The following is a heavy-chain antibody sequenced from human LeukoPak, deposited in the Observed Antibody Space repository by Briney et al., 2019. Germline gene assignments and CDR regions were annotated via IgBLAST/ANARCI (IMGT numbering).Heavy chain of an antibody. CDR3: SNIQLG. J-gene: IGHJ4*02. CDR2: ISYDGSNK. CDR1: GFTFSSYG. Sequence: GGSLRLSCAASGFTFSSYGMHWVRQAPGKGLEWVAVISYDGSNKYYADSVKGRFTISRDNSKNTLYLQMNSLRAEDTAMYYCSNIQLGGGQGTLVTVSS. D-gene: IGHD1-1*01. V-gene: IGHV3-30*18.